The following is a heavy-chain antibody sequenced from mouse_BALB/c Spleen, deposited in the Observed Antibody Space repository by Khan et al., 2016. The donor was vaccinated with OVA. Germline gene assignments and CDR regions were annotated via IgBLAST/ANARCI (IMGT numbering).Heavy chain of an antibody. D-gene: IGHD4-1*01. CDR3: ARGYWQSYYFDY. Sequence: EVQLKESGPELVKPGASVKMSCKASGYTFTNYVLHWVKQKPGQGLEWIGYINPYYGGTKYNEKFQGKATLLSDRSSITPYMELSSLTSEDSAVYDCARGYWQSYYFDYWGEGTTLTLSS. V-gene: IGHV1S136*01. J-gene: IGHJ2*01. CDR2: INPYYGGT. CDR1: GYTFTNYV.